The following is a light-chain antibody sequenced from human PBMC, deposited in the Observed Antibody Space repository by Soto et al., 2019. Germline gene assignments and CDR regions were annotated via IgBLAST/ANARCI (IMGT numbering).Light chain of an antibody. CDR3: QQYGSSLIT. V-gene: IGKV3-20*01. J-gene: IGKJ5*01. CDR2: GAS. Sequence: PGGIVTLSCRASQSVSSSYLTWYQQKPGQAPRLLIYGASARATSIPARFSGSGSGTDFTLTISSLQPEDFAVYYCQQYGSSLITFGQGTRLEIK. CDR1: QSVSSSY.